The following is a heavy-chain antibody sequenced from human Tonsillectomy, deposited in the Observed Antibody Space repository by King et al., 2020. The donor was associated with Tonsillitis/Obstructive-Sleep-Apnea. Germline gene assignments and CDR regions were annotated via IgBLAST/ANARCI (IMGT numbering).Heavy chain of an antibody. Sequence: QLQESGPGLVKPSETLSLTCTVSGGSISSYYWSWIRQPPGKGLECIGYIYYSGGTNYNPSLKSRVTISVDTSKNQFSLKLSSVTAADTAVYYCAREGAVMNAFDIWGQETMVTVSS. J-gene: IGHJ3*02. V-gene: IGHV4-59*01. D-gene: IGHD2-8*01. CDR1: GGSISSYY. CDR2: IYYSGGT. CDR3: AREGAVMNAFDI.